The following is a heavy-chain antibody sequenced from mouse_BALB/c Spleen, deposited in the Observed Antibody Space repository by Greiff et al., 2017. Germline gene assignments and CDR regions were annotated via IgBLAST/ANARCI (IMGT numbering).Heavy chain of an antibody. Sequence: EVQGVESGGGLVKPGGSLKLSCAASGFTFSSYAMSWVRQSPEKRLEWVAEISSGGSYTYYPDTVTGRFTISRDNAKNTLYLEMSSLRSEDTAMYYCAREGYGGAMDYWGQGTSVTVSS. CDR3: AREGYGGAMDY. V-gene: IGHV5-9-4*01. D-gene: IGHD2-14*01. CDR1: GFTFSSYA. J-gene: IGHJ4*01. CDR2: ISSGGSYT.